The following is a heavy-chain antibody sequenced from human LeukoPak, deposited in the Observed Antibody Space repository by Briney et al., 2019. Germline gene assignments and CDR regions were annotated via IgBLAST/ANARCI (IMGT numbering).Heavy chain of an antibody. Sequence: ASVRVSCKASGYTFTSYGISWVRQAPGQGLEWMGWISAYNGNTNYAQKLQGRVTMTTDTSTSTAYMELRSLRSDDTAVYYCARGVGYSGYDLEVYFDYWGQGTLVTVSS. CDR3: ARGVGYSGYDLEVYFDY. J-gene: IGHJ4*02. V-gene: IGHV1-18*01. CDR2: ISAYNGNT. CDR1: GYTFTSYG. D-gene: IGHD5-12*01.